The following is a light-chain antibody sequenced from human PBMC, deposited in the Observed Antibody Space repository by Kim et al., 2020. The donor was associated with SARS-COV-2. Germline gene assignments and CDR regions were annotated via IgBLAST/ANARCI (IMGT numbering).Light chain of an antibody. J-gene: IGLJ2*01. CDR3: NSRDSSGKRV. CDR1: SLRSYY. CDR2: GKN. V-gene: IGLV3-19*01. Sequence: VALGQTVRITCQGYSLRSYYASWYQQKPGQAPVLVIYGKNNRPSGIPDRFSGSSSGNTASLTITGAQAEDEADYYCNSRDSSGKRVFGGGTQLTVL.